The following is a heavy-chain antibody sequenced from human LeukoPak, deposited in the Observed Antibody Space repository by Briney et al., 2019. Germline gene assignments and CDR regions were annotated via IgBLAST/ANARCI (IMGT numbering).Heavy chain of an antibody. V-gene: IGHV3-7*01. D-gene: IGHD5-24*01. J-gene: IGHJ4*02. CDR2: IKQDGSEK. CDR1: GFTFSDYW. CDR3: ARWLELMRNFDW. Sequence: RGESLRLSCVGSGFTFSDYWMSWVRQAPGKGLEWVANIKQDGSEKDYVDALKGRFTISRDNAKNSLYLQMNSLRAEDTAVYYCARWLELMRNFDWWGQGTLVTVSS.